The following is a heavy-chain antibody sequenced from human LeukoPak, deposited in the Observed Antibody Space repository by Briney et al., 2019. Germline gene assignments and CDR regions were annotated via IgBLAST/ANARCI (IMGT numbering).Heavy chain of an antibody. J-gene: IGHJ4*02. Sequence: ASVKVSCKASGYTFTDYHIHWVRQAPGEGLEWMGWIKPNNGGTNYAQKFQGRVTMTRNTSISTAYMELSSLKSEDTAVYYCARALRYCSTTSCQYYFDYWGQGTLVTVSS. D-gene: IGHD2-2*01. CDR1: GYTFTDYH. V-gene: IGHV1-2*02. CDR3: ARALRYCSTTSCQYYFDY. CDR2: IKPNNGGT.